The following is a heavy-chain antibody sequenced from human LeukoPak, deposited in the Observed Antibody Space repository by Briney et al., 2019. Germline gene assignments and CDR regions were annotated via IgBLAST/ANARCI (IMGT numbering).Heavy chain of an antibody. CDR2: ISTYNGKT. CDR3: HSGGFDY. CDR1: GYKFTSYS. J-gene: IGHJ4*02. Sequence: ASVKVPCKASGYKFTSYSWVRQAPGQGLEWVGWISTYNGKTDYGQKVQGRVTVTTDTSTNTAYMELRNLRSDDTAVYYCHSGGFDYWGQGTLIVVSS. V-gene: IGHV1-18*01. D-gene: IGHD4-23*01.